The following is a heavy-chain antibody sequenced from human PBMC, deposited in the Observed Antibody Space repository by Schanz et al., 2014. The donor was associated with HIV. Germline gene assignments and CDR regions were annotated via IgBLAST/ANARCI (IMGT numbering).Heavy chain of an antibody. D-gene: IGHD6-13*01. J-gene: IGHJ4*02. V-gene: IGHV3-30*03. CDR1: GFTFRSYG. CDR2: ISYEGSKR. CDR3: ARDAEGSWKWGYFDY. Sequence: VQVVESGGGVVQPGRSQRLSCAASGFTFRSYGMHWVRQAPGKGLEWVTLISYEGSKRYYADSVKGRFTVSRDNTKNTLYLQMNSLTPEDTAVYYCARDAEGSWKWGYFDYGGQGILVTVSS.